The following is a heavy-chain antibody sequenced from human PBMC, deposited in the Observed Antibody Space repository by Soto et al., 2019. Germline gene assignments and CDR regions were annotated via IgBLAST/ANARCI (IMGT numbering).Heavy chain of an antibody. J-gene: IGHJ4*02. Sequence: VGSLRLSCAASGFTVSSNYMSWVRQAPGKGLEWVSVIYSGGSTYYADSVKGRFTISRDNSKNTLYLQMNSLRAEDTAVYYCAREGDSSGYYDYWGQGTLVTVSS. CDR2: IYSGGST. D-gene: IGHD3-22*01. CDR1: GFTVSSNY. V-gene: IGHV3-53*01. CDR3: AREGDSSGYYDY.